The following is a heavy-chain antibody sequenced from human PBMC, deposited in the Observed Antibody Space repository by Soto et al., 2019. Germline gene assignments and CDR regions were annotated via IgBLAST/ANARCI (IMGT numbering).Heavy chain of an antibody. CDR1: GFTFSSYA. Sequence: QGQLVESGGGVVQPGRSLRLSCAASGFTFSSYAMHWVRQAPGKGLEWVAVKSYDGSNKYYADSVKGRFTISRDNSKNTLYLQMNSLRAEDTAVYYCARVGTTVVTPDYWGQGTLVTVSS. D-gene: IGHD4-17*01. CDR3: ARVGTTVVTPDY. CDR2: KSYDGSNK. J-gene: IGHJ4*02. V-gene: IGHV3-30-3*01.